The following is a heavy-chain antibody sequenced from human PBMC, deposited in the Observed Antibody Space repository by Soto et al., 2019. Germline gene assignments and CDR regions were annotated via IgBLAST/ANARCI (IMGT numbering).Heavy chain of an antibody. CDR1: GFTFSSYA. CDR2: ISGSGGST. V-gene: IGHV3-23*04. J-gene: IGHJ4*02. CDR3: AKGRVVTAYYFDY. D-gene: IGHD2-21*02. Sequence: VQLVESGGGVVQSGRSLRLSCAASGFTFSSYAMSWVRQAPGKGLEWVSAISGSGGSTYYADSVKGRFTISRDNSKNTLYLQMNSLRAEDTAVYYCAKGRVVTAYYFDYWGQGTLVTVSS.